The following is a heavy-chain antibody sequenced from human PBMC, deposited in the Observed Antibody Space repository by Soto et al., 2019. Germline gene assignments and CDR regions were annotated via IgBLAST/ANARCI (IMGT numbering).Heavy chain of an antibody. CDR2: IDHSGST. CDR1: CCSITSTNW. Sequence: SETLSLTCAVSCCSITSTNWWNRVRQPPGKGLEWIGEIDHSGSTNYNPSLKSRVTMSVDKPKNQFSLKLSSVTAADTAVYYCAREGYSSGYYYYYGMDVWGQGTTVT. J-gene: IGHJ6*02. V-gene: IGHV4-4*02. D-gene: IGHD3-22*01. CDR3: AREGYSSGYYYYYGMDV.